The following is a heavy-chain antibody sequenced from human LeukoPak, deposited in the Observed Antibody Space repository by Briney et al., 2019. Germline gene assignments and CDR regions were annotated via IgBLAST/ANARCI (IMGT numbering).Heavy chain of an antibody. Sequence: ASVKVSCKASGYTFTSYDINWVRQATGQGLEWMGWMNPNSGNTGYAQKFQGRVTMTRNTSISTAYMELSSLRSEDTAVYYCARSVGQLVYYYYGMDVWGQGTTVTVSS. D-gene: IGHD6-13*01. CDR3: ARSVGQLVYYYYGMDV. CDR1: GYTFTSYD. J-gene: IGHJ6*02. V-gene: IGHV1-8*01. CDR2: MNPNSGNT.